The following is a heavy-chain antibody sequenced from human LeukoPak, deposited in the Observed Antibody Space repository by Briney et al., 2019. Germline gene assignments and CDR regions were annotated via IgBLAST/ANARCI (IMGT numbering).Heavy chain of an antibody. J-gene: IGHJ6*03. D-gene: IGHD1-26*01. Sequence: ASVKVSCKASGGTFSSYTISWVRQAPGQGLEWVGGIIPIFGTANNAQKFQGRVTITTDESTSTAYMELSSLRSEDTAVYYCARGKWNSGSYPRDYYYYYMDVWGKGTTVTVSS. CDR3: ARGKWNSGSYPRDYYYYYMDV. V-gene: IGHV1-69*05. CDR1: GGTFSSYT. CDR2: IIPIFGTA.